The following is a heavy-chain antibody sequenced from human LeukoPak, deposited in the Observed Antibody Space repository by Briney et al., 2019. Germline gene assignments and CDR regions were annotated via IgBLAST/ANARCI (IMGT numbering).Heavy chain of an antibody. CDR2: ISPYTGET. V-gene: IGHV1-18*01. CDR3: ARDGESHSYGLAYMDV. CDR1: GYIFDNHG. D-gene: IGHD5-18*01. Sequence: EASVKVPCKASGYIFDNHGISWVRQAPGQGLEWMGWISPYTGETNHAQKFEGRVTMTTDTSASTASMELRGLRSDDTAVYYCARDGESHSYGLAYMDVWGKGTTVTVSS. J-gene: IGHJ6*03.